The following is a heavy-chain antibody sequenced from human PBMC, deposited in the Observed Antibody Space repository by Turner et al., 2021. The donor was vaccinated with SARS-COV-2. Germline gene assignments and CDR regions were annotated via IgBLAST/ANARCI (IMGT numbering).Heavy chain of an antibody. CDR1: GWSFSGYY. D-gene: IGHD2-21*01. CDR2: INHSRST. J-gene: IGHJ4*02. CDR3: ARVTIAFGGAPFDY. Sequence: QVQLHQWGAGLLKPSGTMSFTRAVSGWSFSGYYWSWVRQPPGKGLEWVGEINHSRSTYCNPSLKSRVTISLDTSRNQFSLKLSSVTAADTAVYYCARVTIAFGGAPFDYWGQGTLVTVSS. V-gene: IGHV4-34*01.